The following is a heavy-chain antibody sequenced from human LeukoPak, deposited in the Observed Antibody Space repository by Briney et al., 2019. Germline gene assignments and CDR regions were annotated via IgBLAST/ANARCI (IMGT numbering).Heavy chain of an antibody. D-gene: IGHD1-26*01. CDR1: GFTFSTYA. CDR2: LSGNGAST. J-gene: IGHJ4*02. V-gene: IGHV3-23*01. Sequence: GGSLRLSCAASGFTFSTYAMSWVRQAPGKGLEWVSDLSGNGASTYYADSVKGRFTISRDNSKNTLYLQMNSLRAEDTAVYYCAKDYRLDYWGQGTLVTVSS. CDR3: AKDYRLDY.